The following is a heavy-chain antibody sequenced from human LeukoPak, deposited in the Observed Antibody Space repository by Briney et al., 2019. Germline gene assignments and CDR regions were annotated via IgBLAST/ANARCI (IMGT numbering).Heavy chain of an antibody. CDR3: AREAAAGN. CDR2: ISPSGSSI. Sequence: GGSLRLSCAASGFTFSSYSMNWVRQAPGKGLQWVSHISPSGSSISYADSVKGRFTISRDNAKNLLYLQMNSLRAEDTAVYYCAREAAAGNWGQGTLVTVSS. J-gene: IGHJ4*02. CDR1: GFTFSSYS. D-gene: IGHD6-13*01. V-gene: IGHV3-48*04.